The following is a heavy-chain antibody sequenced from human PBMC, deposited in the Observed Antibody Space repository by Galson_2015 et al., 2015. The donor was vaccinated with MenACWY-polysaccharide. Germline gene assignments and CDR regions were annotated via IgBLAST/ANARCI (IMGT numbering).Heavy chain of an antibody. Sequence: ETLSLTCAVAGGSISSYYWSWSRPPPGRGLEWIGYIYYSGSTNYYPSLKSRVTISVDTSKNQFSLKLSSVTAADTAVYYCARSGSSSVGDYWGQGTLVTVSS. D-gene: IGHD6-6*01. J-gene: IGHJ4*02. CDR2: IYYSGST. CDR1: GGSISSYY. V-gene: IGHV4-59*01. CDR3: ARSGSSSVGDY.